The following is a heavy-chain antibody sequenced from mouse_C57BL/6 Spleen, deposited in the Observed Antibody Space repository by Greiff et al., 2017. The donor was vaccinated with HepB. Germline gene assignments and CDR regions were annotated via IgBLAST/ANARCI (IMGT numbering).Heavy chain of an antibody. CDR2: INPSTGGT. Sequence: EVQLQQSGPELVKPGASVKISCKASGYSFTGYYMNWVKQSPEKSLEWIGEINPSTGGTTYNQKFKAKATLTVDKSSSTAYMQLKSLTAEDSAVYYCARGDYLRGYAMDYWGQGTSVTVSS. CDR1: GYSFTGYY. V-gene: IGHV1-42*01. CDR3: ARGDYLRGYAMDY. D-gene: IGHD1-1*02. J-gene: IGHJ4*01.